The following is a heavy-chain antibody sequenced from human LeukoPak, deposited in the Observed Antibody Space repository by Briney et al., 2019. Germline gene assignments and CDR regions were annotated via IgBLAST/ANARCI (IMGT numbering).Heavy chain of an antibody. CDR1: SGSVSSGSFY. D-gene: IGHD6-13*01. Sequence: SETLSLTCTVSSGSVSSGSFYWSWIRQPPGKGLEWIGNIYYSGSTNYDPSLKSRVTISVDTSKNQFSLKLSSVTAADTAVYYCARGPSLTGIAAAGYDYWGQGTLVTVSS. V-gene: IGHV4-61*01. CDR2: IYYSGST. J-gene: IGHJ4*02. CDR3: ARGPSLTGIAAAGYDY.